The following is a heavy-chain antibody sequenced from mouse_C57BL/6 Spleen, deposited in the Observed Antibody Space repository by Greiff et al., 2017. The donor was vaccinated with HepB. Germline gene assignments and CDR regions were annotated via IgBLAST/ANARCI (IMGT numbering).Heavy chain of an antibody. J-gene: IGHJ4*01. CDR3: TTRSSYRYYYAMDY. CDR2: IDPENGDT. V-gene: IGHV14-4*01. CDR1: GFNIKDDY. D-gene: IGHD1-1*01. Sequence: EVQLQQSGAELVRPGASVKLSCTASGFNIKDDYMHWVKQRPEQGLEWIGWIDPENGDTEYASKFQGKATITADTSSNTAYLPLSSLTSEDTAVYYCTTRSSYRYYYAMDYWGQGTSVTVSS.